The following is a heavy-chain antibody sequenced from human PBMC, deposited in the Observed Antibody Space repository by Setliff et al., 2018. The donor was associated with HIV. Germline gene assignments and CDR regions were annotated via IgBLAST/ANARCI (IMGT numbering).Heavy chain of an antibody. CDR3: ASLGSSGYYFHY. D-gene: IGHD3-22*01. Sequence: PSETLSVTCTVSGASVTSGYYYWSWIRQTAGKGLEWIGHVYTGGSTKYTSSLKSRVTMSLDTSRSQFSLNLTSVTAADTAVYYCASLGSSGYYFHYWGQGILVTVS. J-gene: IGHJ4*02. V-gene: IGHV4-61*09. CDR2: VYTGGST. CDR1: GASVTSGYYY.